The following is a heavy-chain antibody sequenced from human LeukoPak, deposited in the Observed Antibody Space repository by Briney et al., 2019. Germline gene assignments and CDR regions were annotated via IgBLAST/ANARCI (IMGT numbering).Heavy chain of an antibody. J-gene: IGHJ3*02. Sequence: SVKVSCKASGGTFSSYAISWVRQAPGQGLEWMGGIIPIFGTANYAQKFQGRVTMTRDTSISTAYMELSRLRSDDTAVYYCASVGAIVATGLEAFDIWGQGTMVTVSS. D-gene: IGHD5-12*01. CDR2: IIPIFGTA. V-gene: IGHV1-69*05. CDR1: GGTFSSYA. CDR3: ASVGAIVATGLEAFDI.